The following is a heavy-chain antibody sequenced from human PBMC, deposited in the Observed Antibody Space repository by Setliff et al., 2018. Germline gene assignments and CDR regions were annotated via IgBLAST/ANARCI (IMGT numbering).Heavy chain of an antibody. CDR1: GYTFTGYY. CDR3: ARVRGLGSMVRGVDY. V-gene: IGHV1-2*02. J-gene: IGHJ4*02. Sequence: ASVKVSCKASGYTFTGYYMHWVRQAPGQGLEWMGWINPNSGGTNYAQKFQGRVTMTRDTSISTAYMELSRLRSDDTAVCYCARVRGLGSMVRGVDYWGQGTLVTVSS. CDR2: INPNSGGT. D-gene: IGHD3-10*01.